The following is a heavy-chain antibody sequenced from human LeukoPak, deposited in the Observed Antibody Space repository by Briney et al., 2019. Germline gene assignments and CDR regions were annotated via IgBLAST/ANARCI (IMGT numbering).Heavy chain of an antibody. D-gene: IGHD2-2*01. V-gene: IGHV1-18*01. CDR3: ARDLPYDERTPAAIFYYGMDV. J-gene: IGHJ6*02. CDR2: ISAYNGNT. Sequence: ASVKVSCKASGYTFTSYDISWVRQAPGQGLEWMGWISAYNGNTNYAQKLQGRVTMTTDTSTSTAYMELRSLRSDDTAVYYCARDLPYDERTPAAIFYYGMDVWGQGTTVTVSS. CDR1: GYTFTSYD.